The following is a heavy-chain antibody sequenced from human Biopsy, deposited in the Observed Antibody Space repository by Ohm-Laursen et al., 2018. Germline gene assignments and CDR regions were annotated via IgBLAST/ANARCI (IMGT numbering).Heavy chain of an antibody. CDR1: SGSISSYY. D-gene: IGHD4-11*01. J-gene: IGHJ4*02. Sequence: TLSLTCTVSSGSISSYYWSWIRQPPGKGLEWIGYISYTGDTNYNPSLESRITISLDTSKNQFSLMLSSVTAADTAVYYCARSNGYGDYRFDDWGQGTLVTVAS. CDR3: ARSNGYGDYRFDD. V-gene: IGHV4-59*01. CDR2: ISYTGDT.